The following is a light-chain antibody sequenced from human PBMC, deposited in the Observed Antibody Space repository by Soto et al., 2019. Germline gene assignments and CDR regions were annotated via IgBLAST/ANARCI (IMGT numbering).Light chain of an antibody. V-gene: IGKV3-20*01. CDR2: GTS. CDR1: QTIKSRS. Sequence: EIVLTQSPGTLFLSPGERATLSCRASQTIKSRSLAWYQQKPGQAPRRLIYGTSGRPTNIPDRFSASGSGTDFTLTISRLEPEDFAVYYCQQYGHSPLTFGGGNKVEIK. J-gene: IGKJ4*02. CDR3: QQYGHSPLT.